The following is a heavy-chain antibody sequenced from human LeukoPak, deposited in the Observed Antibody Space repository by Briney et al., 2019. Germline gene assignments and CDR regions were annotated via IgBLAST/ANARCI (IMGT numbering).Heavy chain of an antibody. D-gene: IGHD1-7*01. J-gene: IGHJ4*02. CDR3: ARGAGTTDY. CDR2: INSDGSST. CDR1: GYTFRSDW. V-gene: IGHV3-74*01. Sequence: PGGSLRLSCAASGYTFRSDWMHWVREAPGNGLVWVSRINSDGSSTSYADSVKGRFTISRDNAKNTLYLQMNSLRAEDTAVYYCARGAGTTDYWGQGTLVTVSS.